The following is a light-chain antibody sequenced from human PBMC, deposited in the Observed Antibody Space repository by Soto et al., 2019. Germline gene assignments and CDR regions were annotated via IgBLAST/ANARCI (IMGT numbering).Light chain of an antibody. CDR3: QQYNNWPPMT. J-gene: IGKJ1*01. CDR2: DAS. CDR1: QSVSSY. V-gene: IGKV3D-15*01. Sequence: EIVLTQSPATLSLSPGERATLSCRASQSVSSYLAWYQHKPGQAPRLLIYDASNRATDIPARFSGSGSGTEFTLTISSLQSEDFAVYYCQQYNNWPPMTFGQGTKVDIK.